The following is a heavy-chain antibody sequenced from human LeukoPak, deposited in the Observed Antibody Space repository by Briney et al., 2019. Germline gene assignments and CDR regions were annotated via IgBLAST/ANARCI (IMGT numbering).Heavy chain of an antibody. CDR2: ISSSGSTI. V-gene: IGHV3-11*01. CDR1: GFTFSDYY. Sequence: GGALRLSCAASGFTFSDYYMSWIRQAPGKGLEGVSYISSSGSTIYYADSVKGRFTISRDNAKKSLYLQMNSLRAEDTAVYYCAAGGPDDFWSGYDAFDIWGQGTMVTVSS. J-gene: IGHJ3*02. D-gene: IGHD3-3*01. CDR3: AAGGPDDFWSGYDAFDI.